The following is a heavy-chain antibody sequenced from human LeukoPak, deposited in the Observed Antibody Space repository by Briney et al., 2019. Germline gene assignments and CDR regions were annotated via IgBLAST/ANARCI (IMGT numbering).Heavy chain of an antibody. CDR1: GFTFSSYS. D-gene: IGHD5-18*01. J-gene: IGHJ6*02. CDR2: IYYSGST. V-gene: IGHV4-39*07. CDR3: ARDQDQYSYGYGYYGMDV. Sequence: PGGSLRLSCAASGFTFSSYSMNWIRQPPGKGLEWIGSIYYSGSTYYNPSLKSRVTISVDTSKNQFSLKLSSVTAADTAVYYCARDQDQYSYGYGYYGMDVWGQGTTVTVSS.